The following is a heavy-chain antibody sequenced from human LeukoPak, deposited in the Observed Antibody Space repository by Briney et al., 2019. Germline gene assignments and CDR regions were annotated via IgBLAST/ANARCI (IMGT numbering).Heavy chain of an antibody. CDR1: GGTFSSYA. D-gene: IGHD5-24*01. CDR2: MNPNSGNT. J-gene: IGHJ5*02. V-gene: IGHV1-8*03. Sequence: GASVKVSCKASGGTFSSYAISWVRQAPGQGLEWMGWMNPNSGNTGYAQKFQGRVTITRNTSISTAYMELSSLRPEDTAVYYCARRPLQSDWFDPWGQGTLVTVSS. CDR3: ARRPLQSDWFDP.